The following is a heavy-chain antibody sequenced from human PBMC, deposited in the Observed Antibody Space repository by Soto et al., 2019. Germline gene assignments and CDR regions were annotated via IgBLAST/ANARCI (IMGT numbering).Heavy chain of an antibody. J-gene: IGHJ4*02. Sequence: WGSLRLSFSASVFPLRSYSVNWVRPAPGKGLEWVSTIDYTGGYSYYADSVKGRFTISRDNSQKTLDLQMNSLRAEDTAIYYCAKVPPRTYCSSVSCTFDYCGQGTLVTVSS. CDR2: IDYTGGYS. V-gene: IGHV3-23*01. CDR3: AKVPPRTYCSSVSCTFDY. D-gene: IGHD2-2*01. CDR1: VFPLRSYS.